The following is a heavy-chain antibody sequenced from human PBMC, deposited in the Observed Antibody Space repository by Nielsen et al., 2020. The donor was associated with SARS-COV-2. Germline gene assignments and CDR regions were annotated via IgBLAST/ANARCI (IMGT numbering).Heavy chain of an antibody. Sequence: SETLSLTCTVFGGSISSYYWSWIRQPPGKGLEWIGYISYPGSPNYNPSLKSRVTISVDTSKNQFSLKLNSVTAADTAVYYCARRGGATSGYWTSQTYHFDYWGQGTLVTVSS. CDR3: ARRGGATSGYWTSQTYHFDY. J-gene: IGHJ4*02. V-gene: IGHV4-59*08. CDR2: ISYPGSP. D-gene: IGHD3-22*01. CDR1: GGSISSYY.